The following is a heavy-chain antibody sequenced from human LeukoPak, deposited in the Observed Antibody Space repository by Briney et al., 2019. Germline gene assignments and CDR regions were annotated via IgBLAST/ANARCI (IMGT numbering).Heavy chain of an antibody. CDR2: IKQDGSDK. Sequence: GGSLRLSCAASGFTFTTYWMTWVRQAPGKGLEWVANIKQDGSDKYYVDSVKGRFTISRDNAKNSLYLQMNSLRVEDTAVYYCARTADYWGQGTLVTVSS. CDR1: GFTFTTYW. CDR3: ARTADY. V-gene: IGHV3-7*01. J-gene: IGHJ4*02. D-gene: IGHD5-18*01.